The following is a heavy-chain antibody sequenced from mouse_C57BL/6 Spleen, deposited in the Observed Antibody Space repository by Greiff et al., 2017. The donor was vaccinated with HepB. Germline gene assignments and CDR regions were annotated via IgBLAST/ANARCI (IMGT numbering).Heavy chain of an antibody. CDR3: ARDYYGGSYGYFDV. CDR1: GYTFTSYW. D-gene: IGHD1-1*01. CDR2: IHPNSGST. J-gene: IGHJ1*03. Sequence: VKLQQPGAELVKPGASVKLSCKASGYTFTSYWMHWVKQRPGQGLEWIGMIHPNSGSTNYNEKFKSKATLTVDKSSSTAYMQLSSLTSEDSAVYYCARDYYGGSYGYFDVWGTGTTVTVSS. V-gene: IGHV1-64*01.